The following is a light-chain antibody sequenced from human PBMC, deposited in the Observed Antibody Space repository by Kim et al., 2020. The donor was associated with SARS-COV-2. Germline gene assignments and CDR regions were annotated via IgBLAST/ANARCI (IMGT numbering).Light chain of an antibody. Sequence: SYEMTQPLSVSVALGQTDRITCGGNNIVTKNVHWYQQKPGQAPVLVMYRDTNRPSGIPERFSGSNSGNTATLTISRAQAGDEADYYCQVWDSSTWVFGGGTHLTVL. CDR3: QVWDSSTWV. J-gene: IGLJ3*02. CDR2: RDT. CDR1: NIVTKN. V-gene: IGLV3-9*01.